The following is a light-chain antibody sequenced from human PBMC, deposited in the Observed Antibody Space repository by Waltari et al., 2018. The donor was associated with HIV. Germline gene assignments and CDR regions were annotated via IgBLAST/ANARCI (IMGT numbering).Light chain of an antibody. Sequence: QSALTQPASVSGSPGQSITISCTGTSSDVGSYNLVSWYQQHPGKAPKLMMYEVSKLLVGVSNRFSGSKSGNTASLTISGLQAEDEADYYCCSYAGSSTYVFGTGTKVTVL. CDR1: SSDVGSYNL. CDR3: CSYAGSSTYV. CDR2: EVS. V-gene: IGLV2-23*02. J-gene: IGLJ1*01.